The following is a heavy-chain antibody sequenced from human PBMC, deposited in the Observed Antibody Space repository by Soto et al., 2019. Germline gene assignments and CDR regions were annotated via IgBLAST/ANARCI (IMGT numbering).Heavy chain of an antibody. CDR2: IIPIFGTA. CDR3: ARTGYSSGWSLDY. CDR1: GGTFSSYA. Sequence: SVKVSCKASGGTFSSYAISWVRQAPGQGLECMGGIIPIFGTANYAQKFQGRVTITADESTSTAYMELSSLRSEDTAVYYCARTGYSSGWSLDYWGQGTLVTVSS. D-gene: IGHD6-19*01. V-gene: IGHV1-69*13. J-gene: IGHJ4*02.